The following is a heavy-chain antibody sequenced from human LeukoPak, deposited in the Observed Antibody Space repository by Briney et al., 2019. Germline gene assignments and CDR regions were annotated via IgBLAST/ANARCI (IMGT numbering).Heavy chain of an antibody. J-gene: IGHJ4*02. CDR1: GGSISSGDYY. CDR2: IYYSRST. CDR3: ARDKNRSGYSYEVGY. D-gene: IGHD5-18*01. Sequence: PSETLSLTCTVSGGSISSGDYYWSWIRQPPGKGLEWIGYIYYSRSTYYNPSLKSRVTISVDTSKNQFSLKLSSVTAADTAVYYCARDKNRSGYSYEVGYWGQGTLVTVSS. V-gene: IGHV4-30-4*01.